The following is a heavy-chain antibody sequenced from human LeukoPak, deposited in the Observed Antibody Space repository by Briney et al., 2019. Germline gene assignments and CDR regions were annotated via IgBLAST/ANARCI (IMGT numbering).Heavy chain of an antibody. CDR3: ARTPKSTWFEYGSAIFDY. CDR2: TSGSGDSP. Sequence: GETLRLSCSASGFIFNNYGMGWFRQAPGKGLEWVSATSGSGDSPHYADSVKGRFSISRDNAKNTLYLHMNSLKAEDSALYYCARTPKSTWFEYGSAIFDYWGQGTLATVSS. CDR1: GFIFNNYG. D-gene: IGHD3-10*01. V-gene: IGHV3-23*01. J-gene: IGHJ4*02.